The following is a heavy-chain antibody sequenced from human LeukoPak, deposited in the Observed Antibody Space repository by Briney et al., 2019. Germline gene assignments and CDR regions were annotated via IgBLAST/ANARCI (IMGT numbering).Heavy chain of an antibody. Sequence: GGSLRLSCAASGFTFSSYVMHWVRQAPGKGLEWVAFILYDGNNKYYADSVKGRFTISRDNSKNTLYLQMNSLRAEDTAVYYCAKDRGWLQERRGFDYWGQGTLVTVSS. CDR2: ILYDGNNK. CDR3: AKDRGWLQERRGFDY. D-gene: IGHD5-24*01. CDR1: GFTFSSYV. V-gene: IGHV3-30*02. J-gene: IGHJ4*02.